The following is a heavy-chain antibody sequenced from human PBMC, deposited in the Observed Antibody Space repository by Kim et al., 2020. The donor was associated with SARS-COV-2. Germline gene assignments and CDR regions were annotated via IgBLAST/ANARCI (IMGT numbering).Heavy chain of an antibody. Sequence: GGSLRLSCAASGFTFSDYYMSWIRQAPGKGLEWVSYISSSSSYTNYADSVKGRFTISRDNAKNSLYLQMNSLRAEDTAVYYCARDRRGGYCSSTSCYALDYWGQGTLVTVSS. CDR1: GFTFSDYY. CDR3: ARDRRGGYCSSTSCYALDY. D-gene: IGHD2-2*01. CDR2: ISSSSSYT. J-gene: IGHJ4*02. V-gene: IGHV3-11*06.